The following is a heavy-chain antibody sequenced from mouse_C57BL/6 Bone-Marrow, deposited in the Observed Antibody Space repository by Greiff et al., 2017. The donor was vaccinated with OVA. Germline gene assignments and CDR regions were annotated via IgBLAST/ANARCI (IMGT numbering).Heavy chain of an antibody. CDR3: AKIYGSSGYAMDY. CDR1: GFSLTSYG. CDR2: IWRGGST. D-gene: IGHD1-1*01. Sequence: VQLQQSGPGLVQPSQSLSITCTVFGFSLTSYGVHWVRQSPGKGLEWLGVIWRGGSTDYNAAFMSRLSITKDNSKSQVFFKMNSLQADDTAIYYCAKIYGSSGYAMDYWGQGTSVTVSS. V-gene: IGHV2-5*01. J-gene: IGHJ4*01.